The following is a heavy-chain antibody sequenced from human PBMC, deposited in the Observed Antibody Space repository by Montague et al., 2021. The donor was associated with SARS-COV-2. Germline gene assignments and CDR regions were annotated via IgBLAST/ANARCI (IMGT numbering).Heavy chain of an antibody. Sequence: SETLSLTCTISGGSIRSYYWSWIRQSPGKGLEWIGSIFDSGVTKYNPSLKCRVTISVDMSKNQFSLKLTSVTAADSAVYFCARRETGWYDRLDSWGQGTLVTVSS. J-gene: IGHJ5*01. D-gene: IGHD6-19*01. CDR2: IFDSGVT. V-gene: IGHV4-59*13. CDR3: ARRETGWYDRLDS. CDR1: GGSIRSYY.